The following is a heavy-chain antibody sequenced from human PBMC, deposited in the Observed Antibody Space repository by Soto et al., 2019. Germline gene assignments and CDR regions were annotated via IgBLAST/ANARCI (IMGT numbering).Heavy chain of an antibody. V-gene: IGHV3-23*01. CDR1: GFILGSFG. Sequence: EVQLLESGGDLVQPGGSLRLSCAASGFILGSFGMNWVRQPPGKGLEWVSTISGHDDSTYYADSVKGRFTISRDNSKNTLYLQMDSLTAEDTALYYCAKDDHHGYDYGQDVWGQGTTVTVSS. CDR2: ISGHDDST. J-gene: IGHJ6*02. CDR3: AKDDHHGYDYGQDV.